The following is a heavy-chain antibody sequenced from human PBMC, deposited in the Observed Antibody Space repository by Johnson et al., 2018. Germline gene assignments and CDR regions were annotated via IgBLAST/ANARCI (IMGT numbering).Heavy chain of an antibody. Sequence: VELRESGGGLVQPGGSLRLSCAASGFTVSSNYLSWVRQAPGKGLEWVSVIYSGGSTYYADSVKGRFTISRDNSKNTLDLQMNSLRAEDTAVYYCARWELLKWAFDIWGQGTMVTVSS. D-gene: IGHD1-26*01. CDR3: ARWELLKWAFDI. CDR2: IYSGGST. V-gene: IGHV3-66*02. J-gene: IGHJ3*02. CDR1: GFTVSSNY.